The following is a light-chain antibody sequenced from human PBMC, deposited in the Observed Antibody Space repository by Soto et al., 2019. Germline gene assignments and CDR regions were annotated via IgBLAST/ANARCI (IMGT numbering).Light chain of an antibody. Sequence: QSVLTQPASVSGSPGQSITISCTGTSSDVGGYNYVSWYQQHPGKAPKLMIYEGSKRPSGVSNRFSGPKSGNTASLTISGLQAEDEADYYCCSYAGSSTLVFGGGTKLTVL. CDR3: CSYAGSSTLV. CDR2: EGS. J-gene: IGLJ2*01. V-gene: IGLV2-23*01. CDR1: SSDVGGYNY.